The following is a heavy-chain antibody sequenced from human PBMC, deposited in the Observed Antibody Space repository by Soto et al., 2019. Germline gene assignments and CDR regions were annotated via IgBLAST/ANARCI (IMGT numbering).Heavy chain of an antibody. J-gene: IGHJ4*02. D-gene: IGHD5-12*01. CDR2: IYHSGST. Sequence: SETLSLTCTVSGGSISSYSWNWIRQSPGKGLEWIAYIYHSGSTNYNPSLKSRLTISVDTSKNQFSLKLSSVTAADTAVSYCAGSIVATRRFDHWGQGTLVTVSS. V-gene: IGHV4-59*08. CDR1: GGSISSYS. CDR3: AGSIVATRRFDH.